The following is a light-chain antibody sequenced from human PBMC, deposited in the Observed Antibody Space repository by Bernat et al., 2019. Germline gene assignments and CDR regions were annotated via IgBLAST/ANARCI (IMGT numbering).Light chain of an antibody. CDR3: QVYGNSPPAYT. Sequence: EIVLTQSPGTLSLSPGETATLSCRASQSVSSSYLAWHQQKPGQAPRLLMYATSSRATGIPDRFSGSVSGTDFTLTISRLEPEDFAVYYCQVYGNSPPAYTFGQGTKLEIQ. CDR2: ATS. CDR1: QSVSSSY. V-gene: IGKV3-20*01. J-gene: IGKJ2*01.